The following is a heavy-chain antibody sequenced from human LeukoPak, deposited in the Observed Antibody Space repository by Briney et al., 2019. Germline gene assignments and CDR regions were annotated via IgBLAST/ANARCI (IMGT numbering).Heavy chain of an antibody. CDR2: ISAYNGNT. CDR1: GYTFTSYG. J-gene: IGHJ4*02. V-gene: IGHV1-18*01. CDR3: ARDVYRHCSSTSCGFDY. Sequence: ASVKVSCKASGYTFTSYGISWVRQAPGQGLEWMGWISAYNGNTNYAQKLQGRVTMTTDTSTRTAYMELRSLRSDDTAVYYCARDVYRHCSSTSCGFDYWGQGTLVTVSS. D-gene: IGHD2-2*01.